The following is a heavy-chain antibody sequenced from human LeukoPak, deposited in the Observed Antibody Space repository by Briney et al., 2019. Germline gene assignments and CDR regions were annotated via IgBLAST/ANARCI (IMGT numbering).Heavy chain of an antibody. CDR2: VDPEDGET. CDR1: GYSLSEVG. D-gene: IGHD1-1*01. J-gene: IGHJ4*02. V-gene: IGHV1-24*01. CDR3: AIDTHAVSTGNFDY. Sequence: ASVKVSCKVYGYSLSEVGMHWVRQVPGKGPEWMGGVDPEDGETIYAEKFQGRVTMTADTSTDTAYMELRSLRFDDTAVYYCAIDTHAVSTGNFDYWGQGSLVAVSS.